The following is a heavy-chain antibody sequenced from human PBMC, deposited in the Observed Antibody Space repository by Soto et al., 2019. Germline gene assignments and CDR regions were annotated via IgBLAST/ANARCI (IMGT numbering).Heavy chain of an antibody. D-gene: IGHD2-8*02. CDR3: ARIEPGGVTSFDI. J-gene: IGHJ3*02. Sequence: SQTLSLTCAISGDSVSSNTAAWNWIRQSQSRGLEWLGRTYYRSRWYNDYAISVKSRMTINPDTSQNQFSLQLNSVTPEDTAMYYCARIEPGGVTSFDIRCQGTMVTVSS. CDR2: TYYRSRWYN. CDR1: GDSVSSNTAA. V-gene: IGHV6-1*01.